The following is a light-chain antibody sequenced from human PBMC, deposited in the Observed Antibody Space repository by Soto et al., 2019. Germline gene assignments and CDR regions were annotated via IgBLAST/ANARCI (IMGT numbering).Light chain of an antibody. J-gene: IGLJ1*01. V-gene: IGLV1-40*01. CDR2: DST. CDR1: SSNIGAGYD. CDR3: QSYDSSLSGYV. Sequence: QSVLTQPPSVSGAPGQRVTLSCTGSSSNIGAGYDVHWYQQLPGAAPKLLNYDSTNRPSGVPDRLSGSKSGTSASLAITGLQAEDEADYYCQSYDSSLSGYVFGTGTKVTVL.